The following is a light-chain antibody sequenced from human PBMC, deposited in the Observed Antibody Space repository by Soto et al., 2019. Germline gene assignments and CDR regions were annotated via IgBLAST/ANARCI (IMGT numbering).Light chain of an antibody. CDR3: QLSDNALT. Sequence: LTVFASSLTKSVGDRVTITCRASQGISSALAWYQQKPGRAPKLLIYDASSLESGIPARFSGSGSGTDFTLTISSLQPEDFATDYCQLSDNALTCGAGTKMDIK. CDR1: QGISSA. CDR2: DAS. J-gene: IGKJ4*01. V-gene: IGKV1D-13*01.